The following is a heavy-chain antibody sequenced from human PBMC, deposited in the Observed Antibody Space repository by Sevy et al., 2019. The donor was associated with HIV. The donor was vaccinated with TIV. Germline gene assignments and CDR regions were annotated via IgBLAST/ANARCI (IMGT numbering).Heavy chain of an antibody. V-gene: IGHV4-39*01. Sequence: SETLSLTCGVSGGSISSISNYWGWIRQPPGRELEWIGSLYYEGNTYYNPSLQRRVRIYGNTYKNLFSQDLTSVTAADTAVYYCASLSPFYHYMDVWGKGTTVTVSS. J-gene: IGHJ6*03. CDR2: LYYEGNT. CDR3: ASLSPFYHYMDV. CDR1: GGSISSISNY.